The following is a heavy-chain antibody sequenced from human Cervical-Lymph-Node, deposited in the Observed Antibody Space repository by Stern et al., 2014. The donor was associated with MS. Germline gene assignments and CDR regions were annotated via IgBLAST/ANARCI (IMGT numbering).Heavy chain of an antibody. CDR3: ASQGASDFGGSPTRY. D-gene: IGHD4/OR15-4a*01. CDR1: GYTFTTHP. J-gene: IGHJ4*02. V-gene: IGHV7-4-1*02. Sequence: QVQLVQSGSELKKPGASVRVSCKASGYTFTTHPMNWVRQAPGQGLEWMGWINTYTGDPLYAQGFTGRFVFSFNTSVSTAYLQISSLKAEDTAIYYCASQGASDFGGSPTRYWGQGTLVTVSS. CDR2: INTYTGDP.